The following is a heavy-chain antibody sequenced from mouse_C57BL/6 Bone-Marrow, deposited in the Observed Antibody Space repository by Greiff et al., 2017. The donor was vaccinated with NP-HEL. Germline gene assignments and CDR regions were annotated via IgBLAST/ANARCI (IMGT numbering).Heavy chain of an antibody. Sequence: QVQLQQSGAELVRPGASVKLSCKASGYTFTDYYINWVKQRPGQGLEWIARIYPGSGNTYYNEKFKGKATLTAEKSSSTAYMQLSSLTSEDSAVYFCARYDYEDAMDYWGQGTSVTVSS. CDR1: GYTFTDYY. J-gene: IGHJ4*01. V-gene: IGHV1-76*01. CDR3: ARYDYEDAMDY. D-gene: IGHD2-4*01. CDR2: IYPGSGNT.